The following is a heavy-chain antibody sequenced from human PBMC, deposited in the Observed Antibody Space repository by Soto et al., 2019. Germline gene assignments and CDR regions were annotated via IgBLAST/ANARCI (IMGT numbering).Heavy chain of an antibody. CDR1: GGSISPYY. CDR3: ARHEVPVLEWRLLGWFDP. CDR2: MSYSGST. D-gene: IGHD3-3*01. Sequence: PSETLSLTCTVSGGSISPYYWSWIRQPPGKTLEWIGYMSYSGSTNYNPSLESRVTMSVDTSENQFSLRLTSVTAADTAVYFCARHEVPVLEWRLLGWFDPWGQGILVTVSS. J-gene: IGHJ5*02. V-gene: IGHV4-59*08.